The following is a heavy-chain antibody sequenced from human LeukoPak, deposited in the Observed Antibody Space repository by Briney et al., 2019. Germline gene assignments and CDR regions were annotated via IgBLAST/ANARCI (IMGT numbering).Heavy chain of an antibody. D-gene: IGHD3-22*01. CDR3: ARVLYDSSGFYSGAFDY. CDR2: ISAYNGNT. V-gene: IGHV1-18*01. J-gene: IGHJ4*02. Sequence: ASVKVSCKASGYTFTSYGISWVRQAPGQGLEWMGWISAYNGNTNYAQKLQGRVTMTTDTSTSTAYMELRSLRSDDTAVYYCARVLYDSSGFYSGAFDYWGQGTLVTISS. CDR1: GYTFTSYG.